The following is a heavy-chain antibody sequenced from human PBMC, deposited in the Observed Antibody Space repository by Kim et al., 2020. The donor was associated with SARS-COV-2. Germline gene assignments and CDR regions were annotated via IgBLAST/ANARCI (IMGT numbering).Heavy chain of an antibody. Sequence: SETLSLTCTVSGGSISSSSYYWGWIRQPPGKGLEWIGSIYYSGSTYYNPSLKSRVTISVDTSKNQFSLKLSSVTAADTAVYYCARGVDSSGLDYYYGMDVWGQGTTVTVSS. V-gene: IGHV4-39*01. J-gene: IGHJ6*02. CDR1: GGSISSSSYY. CDR2: IYYSGST. CDR3: ARGVDSSGLDYYYGMDV. D-gene: IGHD3-22*01.